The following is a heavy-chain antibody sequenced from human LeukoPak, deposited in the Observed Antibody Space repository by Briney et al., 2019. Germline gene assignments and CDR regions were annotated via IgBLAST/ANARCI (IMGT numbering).Heavy chain of an antibody. CDR2: ISWNSGSI. V-gene: IGHV3-9*01. CDR1: GFTFDDYA. D-gene: IGHD3-22*01. J-gene: IGHJ4*02. CDR3: AKDISRYYDSSGYPDY. Sequence: PGRSLRLSCAASGFTFDDYAMHWVRHAPGKGLEWVSGISWNSGSIGYADSVKGRFTISRDNAKNSLYLQMNSLRAEDTALYYCAKDISRYYDSSGYPDYWSQGTLVTVSS.